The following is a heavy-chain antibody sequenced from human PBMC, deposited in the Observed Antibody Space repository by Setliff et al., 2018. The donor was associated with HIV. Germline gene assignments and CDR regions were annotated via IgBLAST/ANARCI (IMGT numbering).Heavy chain of an antibody. CDR1: GYSISSGYY. V-gene: IGHV4-38-2*02. J-gene: IGHJ3*02. D-gene: IGHD4-17*01. CDR3: ARGTTVNVVPDAFDI. Sequence: PSETLSLTCTVTGYSISSGYYWAWIRQPPGKGLEWIGHIYHAGNTYYNPSLKSRVTISVDTSKNQISLRLNSLTAADTALYYCARGTTVNVVPDAFDIWGKGTMVTVSS. CDR2: IYHAGNT.